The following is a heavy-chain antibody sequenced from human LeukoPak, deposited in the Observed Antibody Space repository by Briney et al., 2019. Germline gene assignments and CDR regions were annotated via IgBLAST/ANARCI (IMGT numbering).Heavy chain of an antibody. CDR3: TTVAARPSLYFDY. D-gene: IGHD6-6*01. CDR1: GFAFSNAW. J-gene: IGHJ4*02. CDR2: IKSNIDGGTT. Sequence: PGGSLRLSCAASGFAFSNAWMTWVRQAPGKGLEWVGRIKSNIDGGTTDYAAPVKGRFTISRDDSKNTLYLQMNSLKTEDTAVYYCTTVAARPSLYFDYWGQGTLVTVSS. V-gene: IGHV3-15*01.